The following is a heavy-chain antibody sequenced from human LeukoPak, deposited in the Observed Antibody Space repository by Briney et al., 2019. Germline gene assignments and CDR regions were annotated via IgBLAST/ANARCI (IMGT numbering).Heavy chain of an antibody. D-gene: IGHD3-22*01. J-gene: IGHJ4*02. V-gene: IGHV3-23*01. CDR1: GFTFSSYA. CDR3: ARTRITMIVGLASRFDY. Sequence: GGSLRLSCAASGFTFSSYAMSWVRQAPGKGLEWVSAISGSGGSTYYADSVKGRFTISRDNSKNTLYLQMNSPRAEDTAVYYCARTRITMIVGLASRFDYWGQGTLVTVSS. CDR2: ISGSGGST.